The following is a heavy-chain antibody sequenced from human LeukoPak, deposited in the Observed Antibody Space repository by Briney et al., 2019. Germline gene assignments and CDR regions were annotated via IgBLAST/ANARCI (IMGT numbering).Heavy chain of an antibody. V-gene: IGHV7-4-1*02. CDR1: GYTFTSYA. J-gene: IGHJ4*02. CDR2: INTNTGNP. Sequence: ASVKVSCKASGYTFTSYAMNWVRQAPGQGLEWMGWINTNTGNPTYAQGFTGRFVFSLDTSVSPASLQISSLKAEDTAVYFCARVVGCGGDCYSGISDYWGQGTLVTVSS. D-gene: IGHD2-21*02. CDR3: ARVVGCGGDCYSGISDY.